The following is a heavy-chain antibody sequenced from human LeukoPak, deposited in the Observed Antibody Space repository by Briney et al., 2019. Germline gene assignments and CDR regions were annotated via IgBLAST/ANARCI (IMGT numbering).Heavy chain of an antibody. CDR1: GGSISSSSYY. J-gene: IGHJ4*02. CDR3: ASTFQRYSSSFDY. Sequence: SETLSLTCTVSGGSISSSSYYWGWIRQPPGKGLEWIGSIYYSGSTYYNPSLKSRVTISVDTSKNQFSLKLSSVTAADTALYYCASTFQRYSSSFDYWGQGTLVTVSS. V-gene: IGHV4-39*01. D-gene: IGHD6-6*01. CDR2: IYYSGST.